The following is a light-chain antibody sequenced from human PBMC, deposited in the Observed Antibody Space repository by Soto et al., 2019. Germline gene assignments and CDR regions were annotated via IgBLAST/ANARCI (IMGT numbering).Light chain of an antibody. V-gene: IGKV3-20*01. CDR1: QSVSSSY. CDR3: HQYDNSPLT. CDR2: GAS. Sequence: EIVLTQSPGTLSLSPGERATLSCRASQSVSSSYLAWDQQKPGQAPRLLIYGASSRATGIPDRFSGSGSGTDFTLTISRLEAEDFAVYYCHQYDNSPLTFGQGTKVEIK. J-gene: IGKJ1*01.